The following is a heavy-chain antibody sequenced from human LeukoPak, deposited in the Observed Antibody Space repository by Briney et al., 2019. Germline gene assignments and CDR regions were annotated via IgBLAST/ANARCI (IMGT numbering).Heavy chain of an antibody. Sequence: GSLRLSCAASGFTFSSYAMHWVRQAPGKGLEWVAVISYDGSNKYYADSVKGRFTISRDNSKNTLYLQMNSLRPEDTAVYYYARVVSSSWDFDYWGQGTLVTVSS. J-gene: IGHJ4*02. CDR1: GFTFSSYA. CDR3: ARVVSSSWDFDY. V-gene: IGHV3-30-3*01. D-gene: IGHD6-13*01. CDR2: ISYDGSNK.